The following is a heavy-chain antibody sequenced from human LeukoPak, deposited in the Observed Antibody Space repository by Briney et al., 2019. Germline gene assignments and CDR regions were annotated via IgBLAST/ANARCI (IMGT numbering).Heavy chain of an antibody. V-gene: IGHV3-48*02. CDR2: ISGSSTTI. D-gene: IGHD3-10*01. J-gene: IGHJ3*02. CDR1: GSTFSTYG. CDR3: ARARGFDI. Sequence: GGSLRLSCAASGSTFSTYGMNWVRQAPGKGLEWVSSISGSSTTIYYADSVRGRFTISRDNAKNSLYLQMNSLRDEDTAVYYCARARGFDIWGQGTMVTVSS.